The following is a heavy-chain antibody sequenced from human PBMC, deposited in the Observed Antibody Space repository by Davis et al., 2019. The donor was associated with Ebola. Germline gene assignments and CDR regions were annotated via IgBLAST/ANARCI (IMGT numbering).Heavy chain of an antibody. V-gene: IGHV3-21*01. CDR2: ISSSSSYI. CDR1: GFNFNTYA. J-gene: IGHJ6*02. Sequence: GESLKISCAASGFNFNTYAMSWVRQAPGKGLEWVSSISSSSSYIYYADSVKGRFTISRDNAKNSLYLQMNSLRAEDTAVYYCAPSSIAARPGYYYGMDVWGQGTTVTVSS. CDR3: APSSIAARPGYYYGMDV. D-gene: IGHD6-6*01.